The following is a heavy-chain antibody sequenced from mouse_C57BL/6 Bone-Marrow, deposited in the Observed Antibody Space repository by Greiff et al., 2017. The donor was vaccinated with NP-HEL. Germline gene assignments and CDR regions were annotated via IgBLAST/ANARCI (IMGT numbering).Heavy chain of an antibody. D-gene: IGHD2-5*01. CDR2: IYPGNSDT. Sequence: EVQLQQSGTVLARPGASVKMSCKTSGYTFTSYWMHWVKQRPGQGLEWIGAIYPGNSDTSYNQKFKGKAKLTAVTSASTAYMELSSLTNEDSAVYYCAYYSNYVAMDYWGQGTSVTVSS. CDR1: GYTFTSYW. J-gene: IGHJ4*01. V-gene: IGHV1-5*01. CDR3: AYYSNYVAMDY.